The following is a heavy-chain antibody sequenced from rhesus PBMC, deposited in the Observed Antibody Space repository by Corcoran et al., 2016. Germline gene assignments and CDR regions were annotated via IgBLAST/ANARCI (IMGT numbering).Heavy chain of an antibody. V-gene: IGHV2-95*01. J-gene: IGHJ4*01. CDR2: LYWNDSK. D-gene: IGHD5-30*01. CDR3: ARGGGYSGYTDYFDY. CDR1: GFSISTTGTG. Sequence: QVTLKESGPALVKPTQTPTLTCTFSGFSISTTGTGLGWIRPPPGKALEWLASLYWNDSKYYSTSLKSRLTISKDTSKNQVVLTMTNMDPVDTATYYCARGGGYSGYTDYFDYWGQGVLVTVSS.